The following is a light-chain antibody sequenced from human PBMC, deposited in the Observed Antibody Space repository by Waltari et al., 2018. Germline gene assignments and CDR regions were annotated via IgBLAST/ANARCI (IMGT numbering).Light chain of an antibody. CDR2: VTSDGSH. CDR1: RWLSTHV. Sequence: HLVPPQPPSPSAFLGTSGTFTCTRLRWLSTHVIAWLTQQPEKGPRYLMKVTSDGSHSKGDEIPDRFSGSSSGAERYLTISSLQSEDEADYYCQTGGHGTWVFGGGTKLTVL. J-gene: IGLJ3*02. CDR3: QTGGHGTWV. V-gene: IGLV4-69*01.